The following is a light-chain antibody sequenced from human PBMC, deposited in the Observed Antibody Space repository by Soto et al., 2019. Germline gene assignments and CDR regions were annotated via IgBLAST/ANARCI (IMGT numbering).Light chain of an antibody. Sequence: DIHMTQSPSSLSASVGDRVTITCRASQSISTYLNWYQQKLGRAPELLIYAASSLQSGVPSRFSGSGSGTDFTLTISSLQPEDFETYSCQLSLKIPYIFGQGTKLEI. CDR3: QLSLKIPYI. CDR2: AAS. J-gene: IGKJ2*01. V-gene: IGKV1-39*01. CDR1: QSISTY.